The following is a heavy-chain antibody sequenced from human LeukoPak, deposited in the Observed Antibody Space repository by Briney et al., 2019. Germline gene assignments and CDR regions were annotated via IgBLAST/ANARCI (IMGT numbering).Heavy chain of an antibody. CDR3: ARELTFAPAFDI. J-gene: IGHJ3*02. V-gene: IGHV4-4*07. D-gene: IGHD2-8*01. CDR1: RGSVITYS. Sequence: SETLSLTCTVSRGSVITYSRSWIRQPPGEGLEWIGRFYTNGSTNYNPYLMTRGTISIDDYKNHFSLKLISIIAADTAVYYYARELTFAPAFDIWGEGTVVTVSS. CDR2: FYTNGST.